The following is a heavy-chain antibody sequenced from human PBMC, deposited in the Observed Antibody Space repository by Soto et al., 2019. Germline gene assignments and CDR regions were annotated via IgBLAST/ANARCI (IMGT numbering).Heavy chain of an antibody. V-gene: IGHV3-23*01. CDR1: GFTFSSYA. CDR3: ALINAPILSHPDPFDY. Sequence: PGGSLRLSCAASGFTFSSYAMSWVRQAPGKGLEWVSAISGSGGSTYYADSVKGRFTISRDNSKNTLYLQMNSLRAEDTAVYYCALINAPILSHPDPFDYGGQGTLVPVSS. CDR2: ISGSGGST. J-gene: IGHJ4*02. D-gene: IGHD2-8*01.